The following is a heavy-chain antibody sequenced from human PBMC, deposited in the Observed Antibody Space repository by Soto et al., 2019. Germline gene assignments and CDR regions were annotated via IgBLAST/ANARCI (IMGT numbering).Heavy chain of an antibody. CDR3: ARDILTGYYGSQIPFDY. Sequence: GASVKVSCKASGYTFTSYYMHWVRHAPGQGLEWMGIINPSGGSTSYAQKFQGRVTMTRDTSTSTVYMELSSLRSEDTAVYYCARDILTGYYGSQIPFDYWGQGTLVTVSS. J-gene: IGHJ4*02. CDR1: GYTFTSYY. D-gene: IGHD3-9*01. V-gene: IGHV1-46*03. CDR2: INPSGGST.